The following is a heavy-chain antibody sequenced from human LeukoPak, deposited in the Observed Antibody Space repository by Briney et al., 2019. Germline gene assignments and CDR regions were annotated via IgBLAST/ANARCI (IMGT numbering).Heavy chain of an antibody. CDR2: NHPNSNNT. CDR3: ARIPLRDDFWSGYYMT. Sequence: ASVKVSCKASGYTFSAYYINWIRQAPGRGLEWMGWNHPNSNNTHYVQKFQGRVTMTRDTSISTAYMELSRLRSDDTGIYYCARIPLRDDFWSGYYMTWGQGTLVTVSS. V-gene: IGHV1-2*02. J-gene: IGHJ4*02. D-gene: IGHD3-3*01. CDR1: GYTFSAYY.